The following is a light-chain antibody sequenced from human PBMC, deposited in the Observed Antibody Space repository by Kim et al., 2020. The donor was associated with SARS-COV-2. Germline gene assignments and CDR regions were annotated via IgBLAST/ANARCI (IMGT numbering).Light chain of an antibody. J-gene: IGLJ1*01. V-gene: IGLV2-14*03. CDR1: SSDVGGYKY. CDR3: SSYTRSSTNYV. Sequence: SSPISCAGTSSDVGGYKYVSWYQQHPGKAPKLMIYDVSNRPSGVSNRFSGSKSGNTASLTISGLQAEDEADYYCSSYTRSSTNYVFGTGTKVTVL. CDR2: DVS.